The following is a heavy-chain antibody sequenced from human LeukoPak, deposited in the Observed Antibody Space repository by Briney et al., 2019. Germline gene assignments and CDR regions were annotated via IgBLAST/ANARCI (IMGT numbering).Heavy chain of an antibody. J-gene: IGHJ4*02. V-gene: IGHV4-34*01. CDR3: ASGGWYRGY. CDR1: GGSFSGYY. Sequence: SETLSLTCAVYGGSFSGYYWSWIRQPPGKGLEWIGEINHSGSTNYNPSLKSRVTISVDTSKNQFSLKLSSVTAADTAVYYCASGGWYRGYWGQGTLVTVSS. D-gene: IGHD6-19*01. CDR2: INHSGST.